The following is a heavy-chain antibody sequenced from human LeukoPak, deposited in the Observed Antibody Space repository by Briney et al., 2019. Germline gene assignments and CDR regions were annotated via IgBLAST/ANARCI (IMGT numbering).Heavy chain of an antibody. Sequence: GGSLRLPCEASGFSFSTSGVHWVRQAPGKGLEWMAVISKDGRKNHYADSVKGRFTISRDNSKSTLFLLMNSLRPEDTAIYYCARDLLNYGSAYYDVGIFDSWGQGTLVTVSS. CDR1: GFSFSTSG. D-gene: IGHD3-10*01. CDR3: ARDLLNYGSAYYDVGIFDS. J-gene: IGHJ4*02. CDR2: ISKDGRKN. V-gene: IGHV3-30*04.